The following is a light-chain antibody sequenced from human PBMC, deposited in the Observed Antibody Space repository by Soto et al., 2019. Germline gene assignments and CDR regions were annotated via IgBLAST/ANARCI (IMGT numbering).Light chain of an antibody. CDR1: QGIRDD. J-gene: IGKJ1*01. V-gene: IGKV1-6*01. CDR2: GAS. CDR3: LQDYTYPRT. Sequence: AIQMTQSPSSLSASIGDRVTITCRASQGIRDDLGWYQHKPGKAPKLLIYGASKLQIGVPSRFSGSRSGTDFTLTITGLQPDDFATYYCLQDYTYPRTFGQGTKVDIK.